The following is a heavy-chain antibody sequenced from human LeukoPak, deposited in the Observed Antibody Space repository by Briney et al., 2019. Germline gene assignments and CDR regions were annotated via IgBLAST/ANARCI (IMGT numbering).Heavy chain of an antibody. CDR1: GGSISSSSYY. CDR3: ARHGALWGQQSD. D-gene: IGHD6-13*01. CDR2: IYYSGST. V-gene: IGHV4-39*01. Sequence: SETLSLTCTVSGGSISSSSYYWGWIRQPPGKGLEWIGSIYYSGSTYYNPSLKSRVTISVDTSKNQFSLKLSPVTAADTAVYYCARHGALWGQQSDWGQGALVTVSS. J-gene: IGHJ4*02.